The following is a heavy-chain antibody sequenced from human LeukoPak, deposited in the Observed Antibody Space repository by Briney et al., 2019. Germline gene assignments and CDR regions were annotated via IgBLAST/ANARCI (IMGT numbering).Heavy chain of an antibody. V-gene: IGHV3-30*02. J-gene: IGHJ4*02. CDR1: GFTFSSYG. D-gene: IGHD2-15*01. Sequence: GGSLRLSCAASGFTFSSYGMHWVRQAPGKGLEWVAFVRYDGSNKYYADSVKGRFTISRDNSKNTLYLQMNSLRAEDTAVYYCAKDRNVVVVAATADYWGQGTLVTVSS. CDR2: VRYDGSNK. CDR3: AKDRNVVVVAATADY.